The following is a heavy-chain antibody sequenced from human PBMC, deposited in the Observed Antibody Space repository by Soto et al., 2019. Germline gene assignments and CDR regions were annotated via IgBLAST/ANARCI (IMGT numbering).Heavy chain of an antibody. CDR1: GFTFSSYA. CDR2: ISYDGSNK. V-gene: IGHV3-30-3*01. D-gene: IGHD2-15*01. J-gene: IGHJ4*02. Sequence: QVQLVESGGGVVQPGRSLRLSCAASGFTFSSYAMHWVRQAPGKGLEWVAVISYDGSNKYYADSVKGRFTISRHNSKNTLYMPMNSLRAEAPAVYYCARVRSSSGRAHFDYWGQGTLVTVSS. CDR3: ARVRSSSGRAHFDY.